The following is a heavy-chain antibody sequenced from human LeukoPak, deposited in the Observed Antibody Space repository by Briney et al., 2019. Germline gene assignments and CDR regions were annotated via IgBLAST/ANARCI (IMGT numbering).Heavy chain of an antibody. V-gene: IGHV5-51*01. CDR2: IYPGDSDT. J-gene: IGHJ5*02. CDR1: GYSFTSYW. D-gene: IGHD2-2*02. CDR3: ARSKKHQLLYSAGAIDNWFDP. Sequence: GESLKISCEASGYSFTSYWIGWVRQMPGKGLEWMGIIYPGDSDTRYSPSFQGQVTISADNSISTAYLQMSSLTAAETAMYYCARSKKHQLLYSAGAIDNWFDPWGQGTLVTVSS.